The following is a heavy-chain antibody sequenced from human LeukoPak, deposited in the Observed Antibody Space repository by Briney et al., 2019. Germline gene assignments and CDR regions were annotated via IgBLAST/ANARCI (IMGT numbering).Heavy chain of an antibody. V-gene: IGHV3-23*01. CDR3: AKKGYDSSGYEYDY. D-gene: IGHD3-22*01. CDR2: ISGSGGST. CDR1: GFTFSSYA. J-gene: IGHJ4*02. Sequence: PGGSLRLSCAASGFTFSSYAMSWVRQAPGKGLEWVSAISGSGGSTYYADSVKGRFTISRDNSKNTLYLQMNSLRAEDTAVYYCAKKGYDSSGYEYDYWGQGTLVTVSS.